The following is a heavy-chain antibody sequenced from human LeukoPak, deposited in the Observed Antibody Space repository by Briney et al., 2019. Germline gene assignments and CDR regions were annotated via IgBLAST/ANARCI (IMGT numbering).Heavy chain of an antibody. V-gene: IGHV4-59*01. Sequence: SETLSLTRTVSGGSISSYYWSWIRQPPGKGLEWIGYIYYSGSTNYNPSLKSRVTISVDTSKNQFSLKLSSVTAADTAVYYCARHTGYSSSWYCFDYWGQGTLVTVSS. D-gene: IGHD6-13*01. CDR1: GGSISSYY. J-gene: IGHJ4*02. CDR3: ARHTGYSSSWYCFDY. CDR2: IYYSGST.